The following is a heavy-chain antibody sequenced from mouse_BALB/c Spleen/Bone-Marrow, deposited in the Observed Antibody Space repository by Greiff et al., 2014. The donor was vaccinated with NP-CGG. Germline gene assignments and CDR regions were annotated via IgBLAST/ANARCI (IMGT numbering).Heavy chain of an antibody. D-gene: IGHD1-2*01. J-gene: IGHJ4*01. Sequence: QVQLQQSGAELARPGASVKLSCKASGYTFTSYWMQWVKQRPGQGLEWIGAIYPGDGDTRYTQKFKGKATLTADKSSSTAYMQLGSLASEDSAVYYCARRDYGIRENYYAMDYWGQGTSVTVSS. CDR1: GYTFTSYW. CDR2: IYPGDGDT. V-gene: IGHV1-87*01. CDR3: ARRDYGIRENYYAMDY.